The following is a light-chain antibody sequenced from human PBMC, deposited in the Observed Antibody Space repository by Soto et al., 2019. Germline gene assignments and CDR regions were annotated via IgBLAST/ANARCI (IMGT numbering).Light chain of an antibody. Sequence: EIVMTQSPATLSVSPGERATLSCRASQSVSSTLAWYQQIPGQAPRLLLYGTSTRATGIPARFSGSGSGTEFTLTISSLQSEDFGFYYCQQYYQWPLTFGGGTKVEVE. CDR1: QSVSST. J-gene: IGKJ4*01. CDR2: GTS. V-gene: IGKV3-15*01. CDR3: QQYYQWPLT.